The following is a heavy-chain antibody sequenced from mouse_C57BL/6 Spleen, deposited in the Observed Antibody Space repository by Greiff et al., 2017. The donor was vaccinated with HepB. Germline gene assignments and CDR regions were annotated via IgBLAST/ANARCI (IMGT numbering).Heavy chain of an antibody. CDR1: GYTFTSYT. CDR3: ARWDSSGLYDFDY. V-gene: IGHV1-4*01. CDR2: INPSSGYT. Sequence: VKLMESGAELARPGASVKMSCKASGYTFTSYTMHWVKQRPGQGLEWIGYINPSSGYTKYNQKFKDKATLTADKSSSTAYMQLSSLTSEDSAVYYCARWDSSGLYDFDYWGQGTTLTVSS. J-gene: IGHJ2*01. D-gene: IGHD3-2*02.